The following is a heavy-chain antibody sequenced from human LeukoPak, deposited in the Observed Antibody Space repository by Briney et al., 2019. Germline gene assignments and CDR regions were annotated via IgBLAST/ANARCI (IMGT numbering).Heavy chain of an antibody. CDR1: GYTFTGYY. CDR3: AREFRFLEWLQGYMDV. V-gene: IGHV1-2*02. Sequence: ASVKVSCKASGYTFTGYYMHWVRQAPGQGLEWMGWINPNSGGTNYAQKFQGRVTMTRDTSISTAYMELSRLRSDDTAVYYCAREFRFLEWLQGYMDVWGKGTTVTVSS. J-gene: IGHJ6*03. CDR2: INPNSGGT. D-gene: IGHD3-3*01.